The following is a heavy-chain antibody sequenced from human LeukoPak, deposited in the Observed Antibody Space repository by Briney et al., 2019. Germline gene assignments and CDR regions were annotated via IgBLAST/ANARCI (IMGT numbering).Heavy chain of an antibody. CDR3: ARGRDYFDY. Sequence: SETLSLTCTVSGGSISGYYWSWIRQPPGKGLEWIGYIYYSGSTNYNPSLKSRVTISVDTSKNQFSLKLSSVTAADTAVYYCARGRDYFDYWGQGTLVTVSS. CDR2: IYYSGST. J-gene: IGHJ4*02. CDR1: GGSISGYY. V-gene: IGHV4-59*01.